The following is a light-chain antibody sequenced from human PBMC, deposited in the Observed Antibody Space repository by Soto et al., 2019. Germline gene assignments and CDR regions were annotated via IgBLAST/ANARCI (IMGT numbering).Light chain of an antibody. CDR2: EVT. V-gene: IGLV2-14*01. Sequence: QSVLTQPASVSGSPGQSITISCTGASSDLGNYDYVSWYQQHPGKAPELIIYEVTNRPSGVSSRFSGSKSGNTASLTISGLQADDEADYYCGSYPTTSYVFGSGTKVTVL. CDR1: SSDLGNYDY. CDR3: GSYPTTSYV. J-gene: IGLJ1*01.